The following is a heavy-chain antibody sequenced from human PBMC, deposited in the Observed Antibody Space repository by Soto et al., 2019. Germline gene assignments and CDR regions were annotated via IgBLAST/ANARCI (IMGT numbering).Heavy chain of an antibody. CDR2: IIPILGIA. CDR3: ARSPNIVATPTPYYFDY. CDR1: GGTFSSYT. Sequence: ASVKVSCKASGGTFSSYTISWVRQAPGQGLEWMGRIIPILGIANYAQKFQGRVTITADKSTSTAYMELSSLRSEDTAVYYCARSPNIVATPTPYYFDYWGQGTLVTVS. V-gene: IGHV1-69*02. D-gene: IGHD5-12*01. J-gene: IGHJ4*02.